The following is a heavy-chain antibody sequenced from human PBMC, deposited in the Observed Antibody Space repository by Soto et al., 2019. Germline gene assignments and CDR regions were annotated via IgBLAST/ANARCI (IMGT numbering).Heavy chain of an antibody. CDR3: GRNTPRHSWFDP. CDR1: GFTFPNYW. J-gene: IGHJ5*02. Sequence: VQVVASGGGLVQPGGSLRLSCTASGFTFPNYWMTWVRQFPGKGLEWVALINKDGSGTSYVDSVKGRFTFSRDNAKNSLYLQINSLRAEDTAVYFCGRNTPRHSWFDPWGQGTLVTVSS. D-gene: IGHD5-18*01. CDR2: INKDGSGT. V-gene: IGHV3-7*03.